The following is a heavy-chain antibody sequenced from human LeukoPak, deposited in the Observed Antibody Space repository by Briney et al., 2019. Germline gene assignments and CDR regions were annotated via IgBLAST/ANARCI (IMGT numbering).Heavy chain of an antibody. CDR3: ARDEHQYYSESSGRFDY. CDR2: IKQDGSEK. CDR1: GFTFSFYW. D-gene: IGHD3-22*01. V-gene: IGHV3-7*04. J-gene: IGHJ4*02. Sequence: GGSLRLSCVASGFTFSFYWMGWVRQAPGKGLEWVANIKQDGSEKYYVDSARGRFTISRDNAKNSLYLQMNSLRAEGTALYYCARDEHQYYSESSGRFDYWGQGILVTVSS.